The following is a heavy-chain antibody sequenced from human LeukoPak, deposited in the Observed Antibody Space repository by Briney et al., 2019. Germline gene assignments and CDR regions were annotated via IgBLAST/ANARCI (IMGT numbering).Heavy chain of an antibody. CDR1: GGSFSGYY. CDR3: ARDRGAEYCSSTSCYRDNWFDP. Sequence: PSETLSLTCAVYGGSFSGYYWSWIRQPPGKGLEWIGEINHSGSTNYNPSLKSRVTISVDTSKNQFSLKLSSVTAADTAVYYCARDRGAEYCSSTSCYRDNWFDPWGQGTLVTVPS. V-gene: IGHV4-34*01. CDR2: INHSGST. D-gene: IGHD2-2*02. J-gene: IGHJ5*02.